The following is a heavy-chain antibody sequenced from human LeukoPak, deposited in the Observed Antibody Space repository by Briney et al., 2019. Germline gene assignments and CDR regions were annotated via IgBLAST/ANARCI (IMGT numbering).Heavy chain of an antibody. Sequence: PGGSLRLSCAASGFTFSSYAMSWVRQAPGKGLEWVSAISGSGGSTYYADSVKGRFTISRDNSKNTLYLQMNSLRAEDTAVYYCAKGYCGGGSCYRFYGMDVWGQGTTVTVSS. D-gene: IGHD2-15*01. CDR3: AKGYCGGGSCYRFYGMDV. J-gene: IGHJ6*02. CDR2: ISGSGGST. V-gene: IGHV3-23*01. CDR1: GFTFSSYA.